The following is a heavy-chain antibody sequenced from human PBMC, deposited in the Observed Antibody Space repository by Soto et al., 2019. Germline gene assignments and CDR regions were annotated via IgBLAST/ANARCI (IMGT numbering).Heavy chain of an antibody. CDR3: ASKTYCGGDCYSWYFDL. CDR1: GGTFSSYA. CDR2: IIPIFGTA. Sequence: SVKVSCKASGGTFSSYAISWVRQAPGQGLEWMGGIIPIFGTANYAQKFQGRVTITADESTSTAYMELSSLRSEDTAVYYCASKTYCGGDCYSWYFDLWGRGTLVTVSS. J-gene: IGHJ2*01. V-gene: IGHV1-69*13. D-gene: IGHD2-21*02.